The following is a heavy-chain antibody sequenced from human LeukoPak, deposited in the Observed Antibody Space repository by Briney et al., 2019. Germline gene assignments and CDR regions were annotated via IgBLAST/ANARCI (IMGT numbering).Heavy chain of an antibody. D-gene: IGHD3-10*01. J-gene: IGHJ6*04. Sequence: GGSLRLSCAASGFTFSSYWMSWVRQAPGKGLEWVANIKQDGSEKYYVDSVKGRFTISRDNAKNSLYLQMNSLRAEDTAVHYCARWGITMVRGVIDPSGDYGMDVWGKGTTVTVSS. V-gene: IGHV3-7*03. CDR3: ARWGITMVRGVIDPSGDYGMDV. CDR1: GFTFSSYW. CDR2: IKQDGSEK.